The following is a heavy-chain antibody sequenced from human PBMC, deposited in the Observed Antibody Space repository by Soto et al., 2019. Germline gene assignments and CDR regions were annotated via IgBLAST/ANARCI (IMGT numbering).Heavy chain of an antibody. CDR3: VRDDAVPGESDRFDS. CDR1: GDSVTSNVW. V-gene: IGHV4-4*02. J-gene: IGHJ4*02. CDR2: AYHNGLT. D-gene: IGHD6-19*01. Sequence: SETLSLTCAVSGDSVTSNVWWSWVRQSPGKGLEWIGEAYHNGLTDYNPSLKSRVTMSVDTSKNEFSLKLTSLTAADTAIYYCVRDDAVPGESDRFDSWGQGILVTVSS.